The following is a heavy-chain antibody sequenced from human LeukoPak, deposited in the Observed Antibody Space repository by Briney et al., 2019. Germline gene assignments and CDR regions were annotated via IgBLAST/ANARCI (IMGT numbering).Heavy chain of an antibody. Sequence: GGSLRLSCAASGFTFSTYWMSWVRQAPGKGLEWVANIKQDGSEKYYVDSVKGRFTISRDNAKNSLYLQMNSLRAEDTAVYYCARDLEYDSSGFGDWGQGTLVTVSS. V-gene: IGHV3-7*01. CDR2: IKQDGSEK. CDR1: GFTFSTYW. D-gene: IGHD3-22*01. CDR3: ARDLEYDSSGFGD. J-gene: IGHJ4*02.